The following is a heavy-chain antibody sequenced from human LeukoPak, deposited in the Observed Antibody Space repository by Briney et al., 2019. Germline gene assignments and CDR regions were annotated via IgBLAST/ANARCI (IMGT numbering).Heavy chain of an antibody. CDR1: GYMFTTSF. J-gene: IGHJ4*02. Sequence: ASVKVSCKASGYMFTTSFMHWVRQAPGQGLEWMGVINPSGTSTDYAQKFQGRVTMTRDTSTNTVYMELSSVRSEDTAVYYCASPHGASYYYFDYRGQGTLVTVSS. CDR2: INPSGTST. D-gene: IGHD4/OR15-4a*01. CDR3: ASPHGASYYYFDY. V-gene: IGHV1-46*01.